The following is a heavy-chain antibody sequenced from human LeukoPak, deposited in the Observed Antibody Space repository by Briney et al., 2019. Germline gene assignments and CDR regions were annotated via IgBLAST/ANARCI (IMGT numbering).Heavy chain of an antibody. J-gene: IGHJ4*02. Sequence: GGSLRLSCAASGFTFSDYYMNWIRQAPGKGLEWVSGISDSGTGTYYADSVKGRFTISRDNSRNTLYLQMNSLRDEDTAVYYCAKGLSGDIFDYWGQGTLVTVSS. V-gene: IGHV3-23*01. CDR2: ISDSGTGT. CDR1: GFTFSDYY. CDR3: AKGLSGDIFDY. D-gene: IGHD7-27*01.